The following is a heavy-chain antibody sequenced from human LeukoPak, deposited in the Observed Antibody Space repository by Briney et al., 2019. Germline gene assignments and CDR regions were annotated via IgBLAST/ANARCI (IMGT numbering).Heavy chain of an antibody. Sequence: GGSLRLTCAASGFTFSSYLMNWVRQAPGKGLEWVANIKQDGSEKYYVDSVKGRFTISRDNSKNTLYLQMNSLRAEDTAVYYCAREGSGPYGMDVWGQGTTVTVSS. J-gene: IGHJ6*02. CDR3: AREGSGPYGMDV. CDR2: IKQDGSEK. D-gene: IGHD2-15*01. CDR1: GFTFSSYL. V-gene: IGHV3-7*01.